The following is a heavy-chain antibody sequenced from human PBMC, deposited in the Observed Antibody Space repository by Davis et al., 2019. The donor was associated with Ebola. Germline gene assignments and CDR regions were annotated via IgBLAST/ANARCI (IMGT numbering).Heavy chain of an antibody. CDR2: ISYDGSNK. J-gene: IGHJ6*02. Sequence: GESLKISCAASGFTFSSYAMHWVRQAPGKGLEWVAVISYDGSNKYYADSVKGRFTISRDNSKNTLYLQMNSLRAEDTAVYYCARDLYYALGYGMDVWGQGTTVTVSS. CDR1: GFTFSSYA. CDR3: ARDLYYALGYGMDV. D-gene: IGHD3-22*01. V-gene: IGHV3-30-3*01.